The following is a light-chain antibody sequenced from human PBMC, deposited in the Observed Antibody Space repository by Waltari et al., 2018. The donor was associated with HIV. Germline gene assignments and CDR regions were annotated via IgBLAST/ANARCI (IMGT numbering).Light chain of an antibody. CDR3: QQYNTWPYT. CDR2: GAS. CDR1: QNIGNN. Sequence: ERVLTQSPVTLFVSPGERATLSCTASQNIGNNLAWYQYKPGQAPRLLLYGASTRATGIPARFSGGGSATEFTLTIDNLQSADSAFYYCQQYNTWPYTFGRGTKLVI. J-gene: IGKJ2*01. V-gene: IGKV3-15*01.